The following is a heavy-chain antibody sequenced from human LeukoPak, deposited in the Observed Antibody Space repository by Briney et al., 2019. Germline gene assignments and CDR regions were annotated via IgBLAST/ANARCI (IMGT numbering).Heavy chain of an antibody. Sequence: ASVKVSCKASGYTFTGYYMHWVRQAPGQGLEWMGWINPNSGGTNYAQKFQGRVTMTRDTSISTAYMELSRLRSDDTAVYYCARHNSSCYPGDYFDYWGQGTLVTVSS. CDR2: INPNSGGT. CDR3: ARHNSSCYPGDYFDY. D-gene: IGHD3-22*01. V-gene: IGHV1-2*02. J-gene: IGHJ4*02. CDR1: GYTFTGYY.